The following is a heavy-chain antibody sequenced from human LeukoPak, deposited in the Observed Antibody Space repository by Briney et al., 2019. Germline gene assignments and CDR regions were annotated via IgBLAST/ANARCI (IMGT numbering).Heavy chain of an antibody. CDR2: ISAYNGNT. Sequence: ASVKVSCKASGYTFTIYYISWVRQAPGQGLEWMGWISAYNGNTKYAQKFQGRVTMTTDKSTSTAYMELRGLRYDDTAVYYCERAMGGGYGMDVWGKGTMVTVSS. CDR3: ERAMGGGYGMDV. D-gene: IGHD2-15*01. J-gene: IGHJ6*04. CDR1: GYTFTIYY. V-gene: IGHV1-18*04.